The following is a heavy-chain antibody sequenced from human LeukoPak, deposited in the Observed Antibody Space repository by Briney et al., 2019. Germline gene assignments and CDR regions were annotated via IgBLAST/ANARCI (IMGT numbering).Heavy chain of an antibody. D-gene: IGHD5-18*01. V-gene: IGHV1-69*06. CDR1: GGTFSSYA. J-gene: IGHJ6*03. Sequence: VASVKVSCKASGGTFSSYAISWVRQAPGQGLEWMGGIIPIFGTANYAQKFQGRVTITADKSTSTAYMELSSLRSEDTAVYYCARDHLVQLWLRGFYYYYYMDVWGKGTTVTVSS. CDR3: ARDHLVQLWLRGFYYYYYMDV. CDR2: IIPIFGTA.